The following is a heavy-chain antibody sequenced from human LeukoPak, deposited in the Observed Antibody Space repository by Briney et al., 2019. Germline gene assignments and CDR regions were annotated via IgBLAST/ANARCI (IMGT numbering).Heavy chain of an antibody. Sequence: RASVKVSCKASGGTFSSYAISWVRQAPGQGLEWMGWINPNSGGTNYAQKFQGRVTMTRDTSISTAYMELSRLRSDDTAVYYCARDSAPGDTYGLLGIDSWGQGTLVTVSS. J-gene: IGHJ4*02. CDR2: INPNSGGT. CDR1: GGTFSSYA. V-gene: IGHV1-2*02. D-gene: IGHD5-18*01. CDR3: ARDSAPGDTYGLLGIDS.